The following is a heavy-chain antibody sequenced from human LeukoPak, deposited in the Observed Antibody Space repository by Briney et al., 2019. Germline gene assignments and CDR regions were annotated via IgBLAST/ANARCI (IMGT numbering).Heavy chain of an antibody. D-gene: IGHD6-13*01. CDR1: GGTFSSYA. CDR3: ARGGYSSSLGWFGP. Sequence: GASVKVSCKASGGTFSSYAISWVRQAPGQGLEWMGGIIPIFGTANYAQKFQGRVTITADESTSTAYMELSSLRSEDTAVYYCARGGYSSSLGWFGPWGQGTLVTVSS. V-gene: IGHV1-69*01. CDR2: IIPIFGTA. J-gene: IGHJ5*02.